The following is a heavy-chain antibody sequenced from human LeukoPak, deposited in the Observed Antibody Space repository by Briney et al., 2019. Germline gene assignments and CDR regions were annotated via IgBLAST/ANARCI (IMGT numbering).Heavy chain of an antibody. V-gene: IGHV1-18*01. J-gene: IGHJ4*02. CDR1: GYTFTSYG. D-gene: IGHD5-12*01. Sequence: ASVKVSCKASGYTFTSYGISWVRQAPGQGLEWMGWISAYNGNTNYAQKLQGRVTMTTDTSTSTAYMELRSLRSDDTAVYYCARDLGYSGYDELVGIFDYWGQGTLVTASS. CDR3: ARDLGYSGYDELVGIFDY. CDR2: ISAYNGNT.